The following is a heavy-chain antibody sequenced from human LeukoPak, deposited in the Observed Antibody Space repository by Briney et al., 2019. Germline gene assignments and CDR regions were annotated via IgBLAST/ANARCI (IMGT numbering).Heavy chain of an antibody. J-gene: IGHJ3*02. V-gene: IGHV4-61*02. CDR2: IYTSGST. Sequence: SETLSLTCTVSGGSISSGSYYWSWIRQPAGKGLEWIGRIYTSGSTNYNPSLKSRVTISVDTSKNQFSLKLSSVTAADTAVYYCARAEYSSSSGAFDIWGQGTMVTVSS. CDR1: GGSISSGSYY. D-gene: IGHD6-6*01. CDR3: ARAEYSSSSGAFDI.